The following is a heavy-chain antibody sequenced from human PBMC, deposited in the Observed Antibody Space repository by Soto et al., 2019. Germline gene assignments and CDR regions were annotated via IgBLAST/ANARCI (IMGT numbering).Heavy chain of an antibody. J-gene: IGHJ6*02. CDR2: ISSVGTTT. CDR3: ARDQEGSGSHWLGYNYYAMDV. CDR1: GFTFSSYE. D-gene: IGHD3-10*01. V-gene: IGHV3-48*03. Sequence: GESLKSSCAASGFTFSSYEMNWVRQAPGKGLEWVSYISSVGTTTYYADSVKGRFSISMDNAKNSLYLQMNSLRAEDTAVYYCARDQEGSGSHWLGYNYYAMDVWGQGTTVTVSS.